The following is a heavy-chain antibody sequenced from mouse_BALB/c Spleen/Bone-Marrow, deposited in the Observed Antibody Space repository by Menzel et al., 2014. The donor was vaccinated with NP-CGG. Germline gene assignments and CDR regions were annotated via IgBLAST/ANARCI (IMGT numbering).Heavy chain of an antibody. CDR1: GFSLTDYG. V-gene: IGHV2-6-5*01. Sequence: QVQLQQSGPGLVAPSQSLSITCTVSGFSLTDYGVSWIRQPPGKGLEWLGVIWGGGSTHYNSALKSRLSISKDNSKSQVFLNMNSLQTDDTAMYYCAKHYGSYYAMDYWGQGTSVTVSS. CDR3: AKHYGSYYAMDY. J-gene: IGHJ4*01. D-gene: IGHD1-1*01. CDR2: IWGGGST.